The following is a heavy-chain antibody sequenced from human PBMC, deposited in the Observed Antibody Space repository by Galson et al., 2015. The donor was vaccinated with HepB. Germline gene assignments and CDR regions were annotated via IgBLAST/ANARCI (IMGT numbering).Heavy chain of an antibody. CDR1: GYTFTSYA. Sequence: SVKVSCKASGYTFTSYAMHWVRQAPGQRLEWMGWINAGNGNTKYSQKFQGRVTITRDTSASTAYMELSSLRSEDTAVYYCARMVVYAIPKTNNYYYYGMDVWGQGTTVTVSS. V-gene: IGHV1-3*01. CDR3: ARMVVYAIPKTNNYYYYGMDV. CDR2: INAGNGNT. D-gene: IGHD2-8*02. J-gene: IGHJ6*02.